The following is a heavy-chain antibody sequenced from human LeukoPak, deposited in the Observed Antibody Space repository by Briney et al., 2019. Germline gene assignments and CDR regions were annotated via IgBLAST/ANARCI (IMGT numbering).Heavy chain of an antibody. CDR2: ISYDGSTQ. V-gene: IGHV3-30*18. D-gene: IGHD5-24*01. J-gene: IGHJ4*02. CDR3: AKGRMMATIMISFDY. CDR1: GFTFSSYG. Sequence: GGSLRLSCAASGFTFSSYGMLWVRQAPGKGLEWVAVISYDGSTQYYADSVKGRFTISRDNSHNTLSLQMNSLKAEDTAVYYCAKGRMMATIMISFDYWGRGTLVTVSS.